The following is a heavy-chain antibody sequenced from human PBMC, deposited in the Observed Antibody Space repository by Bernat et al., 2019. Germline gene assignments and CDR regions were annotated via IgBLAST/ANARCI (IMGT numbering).Heavy chain of an antibody. CDR2: NKSKTDGGTT. CDR3: TTAPRGYVDY. D-gene: IGHD3-10*01. Sequence: EVQLVESGGDLVKPGGSLRLSCAASGFTFSNAWMNWVRQAPGKGLEWVGRNKSKTDGGTTDYAAPIKGRFTSSREDLKNTLCLRMNSMETEDTAGYYCTTAPRGYVDYWGQGTLVTVSS. V-gene: IGHV3-15*07. J-gene: IGHJ4*02. CDR1: GFTFSNAW.